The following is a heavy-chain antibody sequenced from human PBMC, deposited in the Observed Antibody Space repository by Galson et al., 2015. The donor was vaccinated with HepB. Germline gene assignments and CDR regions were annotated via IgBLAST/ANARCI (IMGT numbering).Heavy chain of an antibody. Sequence: SLRLSCAASGFTFSSYAMSWVRQAPGKGLEWVSAISGSGGSTYYADSVKGRFTISRDNSKNTLYLQMNSLRAEDTAVYYCAKDRHKGYCSSTSCSDAFDIWGQGTMVTVSS. CDR2: ISGSGGST. D-gene: IGHD2-2*01. CDR3: AKDRHKGYCSSTSCSDAFDI. V-gene: IGHV3-23*01. J-gene: IGHJ3*02. CDR1: GFTFSSYA.